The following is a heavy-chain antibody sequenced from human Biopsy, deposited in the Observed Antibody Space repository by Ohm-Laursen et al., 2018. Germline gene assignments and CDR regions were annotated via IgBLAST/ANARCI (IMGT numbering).Heavy chain of an antibody. Sequence: SLRLSCTASGFPFSDYYMRWIRQAPGKGLEWVSYISSGGTTIYYADSVKGRFTISRDNAKNSLYLQMNSLRADDTAVYYCARVEAGTYDALDIWGQGTLVAVSA. D-gene: IGHD1-26*01. CDR1: GFPFSDYY. V-gene: IGHV3-11*01. CDR2: ISSGGTTI. CDR3: ARVEAGTYDALDI. J-gene: IGHJ3*02.